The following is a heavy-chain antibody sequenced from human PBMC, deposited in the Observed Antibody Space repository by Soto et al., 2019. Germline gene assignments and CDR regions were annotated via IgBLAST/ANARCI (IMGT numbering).Heavy chain of an antibody. CDR1: GFTFSSYW. J-gene: IGHJ4*02. CDR3: ARSPVYCGGDCYLDY. CDR2: INSDGSST. D-gene: IGHD2-21*02. V-gene: IGHV3-74*01. Sequence: PGGSLRLSCAASGFTFSSYWMHWVRQAPGKGLVWVSRINSDGSSTSYADSVKGRFTISRDNAKNTLYPQMNSLRAEDTAVYYYARSPVYCGGDCYLDYWGQGTLVTVSS.